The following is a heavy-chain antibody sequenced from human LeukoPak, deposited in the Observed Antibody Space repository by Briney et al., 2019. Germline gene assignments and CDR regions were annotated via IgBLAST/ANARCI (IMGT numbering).Heavy chain of an antibody. J-gene: IGHJ4*02. V-gene: IGHV4-39*01. CDR3: ARRCSGYLRILDY. CDR1: GGSISSSSYY. Sequence: SETLSLTCTVSGGSISSSSYYWGWIRQPPGKGLEWIGSIYYSGSTYYNPSLKSRVTISVDTSKNQFSLKLSSVTAADTAVYYCARRCSGYLRILDYWGQGTLVTVSS. CDR2: IYYSGST. D-gene: IGHD3-22*01.